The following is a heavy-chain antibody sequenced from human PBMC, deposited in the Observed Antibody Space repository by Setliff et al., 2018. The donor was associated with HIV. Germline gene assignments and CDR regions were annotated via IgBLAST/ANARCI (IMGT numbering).Heavy chain of an antibody. Sequence: ASVMVSCKASGYSFSGYYLHWVRRAPGQGLEWMGWINPNSGATNYAQNFQGRVTMTRDTSISTAYMDLSSLTSDDTAVYYCAVASIVSTARWNHWGRGTLVTVSS. CDR2: INPNSGAT. CDR1: GYSFSGYY. D-gene: IGHD1-26*01. V-gene: IGHV1-2*02. J-gene: IGHJ5*02. CDR3: AVASIVSTARWNH.